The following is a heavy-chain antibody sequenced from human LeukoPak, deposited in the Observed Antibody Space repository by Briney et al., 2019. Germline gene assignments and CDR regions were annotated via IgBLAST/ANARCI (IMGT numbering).Heavy chain of an antibody. J-gene: IGHJ4*02. V-gene: IGHV3-21*01. Sequence: GGSLRLSCAASGFTFGSYSMNWVRQAPGKGLEWVSSISSSSSYIYYADSVKGRFTISRDNAKNSLYLQMNSLRAEDTAVYYCARDPILGHGPPLRGTVTTYWGQGTLVTVSS. CDR1: GFTFGSYS. CDR3: ARDPILGHGPPLRGTVTTY. D-gene: IGHD4-17*01. CDR2: ISSSSSYI.